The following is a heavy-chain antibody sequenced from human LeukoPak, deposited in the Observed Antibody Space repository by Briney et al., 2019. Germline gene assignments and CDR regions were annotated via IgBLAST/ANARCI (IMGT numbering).Heavy chain of an antibody. Sequence: GESLKISCKGSGYSFTSYWISWVRQMPGKGLEWMGGIDPSDSYTNYSPSFQGHVTISADKSISTAYLQWSSLKASDTAMYYCATIGYCSGGSCYPAPPHFDYWGQGTLVTVSS. D-gene: IGHD2-15*01. CDR1: GYSFTSYW. J-gene: IGHJ4*02. V-gene: IGHV5-10-1*01. CDR2: IDPSDSYT. CDR3: ATIGYCSGGSCYPAPPHFDY.